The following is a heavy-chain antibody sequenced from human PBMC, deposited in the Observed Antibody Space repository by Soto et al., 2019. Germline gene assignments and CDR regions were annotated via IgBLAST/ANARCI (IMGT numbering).Heavy chain of an antibody. J-gene: IGHJ5*02. Sequence: QVQLVQSGPEVKKPGASVKVSCKASAYTFTSYGITWVRQAPGQGLAWMGWISAYNGNTNYAQKFQGRVTMAPDTSTSTAYMELRSLASDDTAVYFCAGDYGSGSYRFDHWGQGTLVTGSS. CDR3: AGDYGSGSYRFDH. CDR2: ISAYNGNT. V-gene: IGHV1-18*01. D-gene: IGHD3-10*01. CDR1: AYTFTSYG.